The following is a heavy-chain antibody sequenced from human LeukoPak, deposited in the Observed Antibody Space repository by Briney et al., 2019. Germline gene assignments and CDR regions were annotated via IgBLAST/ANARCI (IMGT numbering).Heavy chain of an antibody. D-gene: IGHD5-24*01. CDR2: ISSSSNTI. CDR1: GFTLSTYA. J-gene: IGHJ4*02. Sequence: GGSLRLSCEASGFTLSTYAINRVRQAPGKGPEWVSYISSSSNTIYYADSVKGRITISRDNAKNSLFLQMNSLGAEDTAVYYCARAPTIGTTAIFDYWGQGTLVTVSS. CDR3: ARAPTIGTTAIFDY. V-gene: IGHV3-48*04.